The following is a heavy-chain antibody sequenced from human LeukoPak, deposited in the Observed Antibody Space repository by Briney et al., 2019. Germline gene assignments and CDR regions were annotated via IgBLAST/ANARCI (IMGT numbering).Heavy chain of an antibody. Sequence: PGGSLRLSCAASGFTVSSNYMSWVRQAPGKGLEWVSVIYSGGSTYYADSVKGRFTISRDNSKNTLYLQMNSLRAEDTAVYYCARDRAVRGVGYYYYYYMDVWGKGTTVTISS. CDR2: IYSGGST. J-gene: IGHJ6*03. V-gene: IGHV3-53*01. D-gene: IGHD3-10*01. CDR1: GFTVSSNY. CDR3: ARDRAVRGVGYYYYYYMDV.